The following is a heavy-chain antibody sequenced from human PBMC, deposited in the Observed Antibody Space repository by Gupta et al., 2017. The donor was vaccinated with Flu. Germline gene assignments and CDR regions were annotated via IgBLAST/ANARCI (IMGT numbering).Heavy chain of an antibody. J-gene: IGHJ4*02. D-gene: IGHD6-19*01. Sequence: QLQLQESGPGLVKPSETLSLTCTVSGGSISPNGYYWSWIRQAPGKELEWIGTIYYNGNTYYNPSLKSRVTVSVDTSKNQFSLNLNSVXAADTAVYXCARGGGIAVAGDWGQGTLVTVSS. CDR2: IYYNGNT. CDR3: ARGGGIAVAGD. V-gene: IGHV4-39*01. CDR1: GGSISPNGYY.